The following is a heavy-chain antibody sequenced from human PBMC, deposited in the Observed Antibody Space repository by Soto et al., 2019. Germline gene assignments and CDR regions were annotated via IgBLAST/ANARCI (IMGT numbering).Heavy chain of an antibody. D-gene: IGHD5-12*01. CDR2: ISYDGSSN. V-gene: IGHV3-30*03. CDR3: SGVTASVGCRVYDYRPALEL. J-gene: IGHJ3*01. Sequence: QAQLVESGGGVVQPGTSLTLSCAASGFVFNSYGFHWVRQAPGKGLEWVAIISYDGSSNYYADSVKGRFTISRDNSKSTPFPKVHSVFPLAPSSYSSSGVTASVGCRVYDYRPALELWCQGTRVTVSS. CDR1: GFVFNSYG.